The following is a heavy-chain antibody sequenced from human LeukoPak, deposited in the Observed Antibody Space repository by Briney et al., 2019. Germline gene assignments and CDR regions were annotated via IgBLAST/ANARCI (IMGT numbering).Heavy chain of an antibody. CDR2: IYTNGGA. CDR3: AREPPGY. CDR1: GGSIGTYY. J-gene: IGHJ4*02. V-gene: IGHV4-4*07. Sequence: SETLSLTCTVSGGSIGTYYWNWIRQPAGKGLEWIGRIYTNGGASYNPSLKSRVTISIDASKNQFSLKLSSVTAADTAVYYCAREPPGYWGQGILVTVSS.